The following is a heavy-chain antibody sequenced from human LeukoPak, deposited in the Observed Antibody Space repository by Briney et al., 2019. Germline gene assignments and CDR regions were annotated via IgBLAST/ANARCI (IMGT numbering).Heavy chain of an antibody. D-gene: IGHD3-3*01. CDR1: GFTFSSYE. J-gene: IGHJ4*02. CDR2: ISSSGSTI. Sequence: GGSLRLSCAASGFTFSSYEMNWVRQAPGEGLEWVSYISSSGSTIYYADSVKGRFTISRDNAKNSLYLQMNSLRAEDTAVYYCARGGFWSGYYRRNFDYWGQGTLVTVSS. V-gene: IGHV3-48*03. CDR3: ARGGFWSGYYRRNFDY.